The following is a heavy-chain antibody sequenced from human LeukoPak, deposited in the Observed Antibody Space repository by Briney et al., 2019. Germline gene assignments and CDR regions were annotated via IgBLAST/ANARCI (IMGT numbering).Heavy chain of an antibody. CDR3: ARGPVYSGSYGLDY. D-gene: IGHD1-26*01. V-gene: IGHV4-59*01. CDR2: IYYSGST. Sequence: ASETLSLTCSVSGGSISSYYWSWIRQPPGKGLEWIGYIYYSGSTNYNPSLKSRVTISVDTSKNQFSLKLSSVTAADTAVYYCARGPVYSGSYGLDYWGQGTRVTVSS. CDR1: GGSISSYY. J-gene: IGHJ4*02.